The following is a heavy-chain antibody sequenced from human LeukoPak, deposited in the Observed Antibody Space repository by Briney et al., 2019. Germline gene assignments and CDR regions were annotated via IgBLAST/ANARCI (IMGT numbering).Heavy chain of an antibody. Sequence: GGSLRLSCAASGFTFSSYAMSWFRQAPGKGLEWVSAISGSGGSTYYADPVKGRFTISRDNSKNTLYLQMNSLRAEDTAVYYCAKDRDDGSGTDYFDYRGQGTLVTVSS. V-gene: IGHV3-23*01. CDR1: GFTFSSYA. CDR3: AKDRDDGSGTDYFDY. D-gene: IGHD3-10*01. CDR2: ISGSGGST. J-gene: IGHJ4*02.